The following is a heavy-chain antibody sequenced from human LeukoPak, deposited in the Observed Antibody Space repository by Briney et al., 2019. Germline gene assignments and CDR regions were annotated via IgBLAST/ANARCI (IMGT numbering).Heavy chain of an antibody. Sequence: SETLSLTCTVSGGSISSYYWSWIRQPPGKGLEWIGYIYHSGSTYSSPSLESRVTISVDRSKNQLSLNLTSVTAADTAIYYCASARTGSTLGYWGQGTLVTVSS. CDR1: GGSISSYY. J-gene: IGHJ4*02. CDR2: IYHSGST. D-gene: IGHD1-7*01. V-gene: IGHV4-59*12. CDR3: ASARTGSTLGY.